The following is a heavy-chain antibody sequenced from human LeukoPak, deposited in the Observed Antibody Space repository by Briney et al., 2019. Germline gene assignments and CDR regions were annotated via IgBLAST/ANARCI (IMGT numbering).Heavy chain of an antibody. D-gene: IGHD1-26*01. J-gene: IGHJ4*02. CDR2: IYHSGST. V-gene: IGHV4-38-2*02. Sequence: SETLSLTCTVSGYSISSGYYWGWIRQPPGKGLEWIGSIYHSGSTYYHPSLKSRVTISVDTSKNQFSLKLSSVTAADTAVYYCATASGSYRGYYFDYWGQGTLVTVSS. CDR3: ATASGSYRGYYFDY. CDR1: GYSISSGYY.